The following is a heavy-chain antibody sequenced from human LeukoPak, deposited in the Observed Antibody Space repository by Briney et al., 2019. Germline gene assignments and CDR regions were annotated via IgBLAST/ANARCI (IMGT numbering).Heavy chain of an antibody. J-gene: IGHJ4*02. D-gene: IGHD3-3*01. CDR1: GYTFTGYY. CDR3: ARDLGFLEWHYFDY. V-gene: IGHV1-2*02. Sequence: ASVKVSCKASGYTFTGYYMHWVRQAPGQGLEWMGWINPNSGGTNYAQKFQGRVTMTRDTSISTAYMELSRLRSDDTAVYYCARDLGFLEWHYFDYWGQGTLATVSS. CDR2: INPNSGGT.